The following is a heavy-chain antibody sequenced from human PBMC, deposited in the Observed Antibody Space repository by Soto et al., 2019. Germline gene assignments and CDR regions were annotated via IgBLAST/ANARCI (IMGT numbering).Heavy chain of an antibody. D-gene: IGHD3-16*01. J-gene: IGHJ4*02. CDR2: IYWDDDN. CDR3: EHRLGGRLDY. CDR1: GFSLNTNGVS. V-gene: IGHV2-5*02. Sequence: QITLKESGPTLVIPTQTLTRTCTFSGFSLNTNGVSVGWIRQPPGKALEWLALIYWDDDNRYSPSLKNRLTITKDTSKNQVVPTMTNMDPVDTATYYCEHRLGGRLDYWGQGTLVTVSS.